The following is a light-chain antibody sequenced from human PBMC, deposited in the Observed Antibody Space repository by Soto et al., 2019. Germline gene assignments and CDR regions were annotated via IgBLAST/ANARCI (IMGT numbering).Light chain of an antibody. V-gene: IGKV4-1*01. CDR1: QSLLYSSNNKNS. Sequence: DILMTQSPDSRAGSLGERATMKCKSSQSLLYSSNNKNSLAWYQQKPGQPPKLLIYWASTRESGVTDRFSGSGSGTDFTLTISSMQAEDVAVYYCQQYYSTQWTGGQGTKVDIK. CDR2: WAS. J-gene: IGKJ1*01. CDR3: QQYYSTQWT.